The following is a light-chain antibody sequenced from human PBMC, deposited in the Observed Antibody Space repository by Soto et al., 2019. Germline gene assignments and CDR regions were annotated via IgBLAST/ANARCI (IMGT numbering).Light chain of an antibody. CDR2: DVS. CDR1: SSDVGGYNY. J-gene: IGLJ2*01. Sequence: QSVLTQPASVSGSPGQSITISCTGTSSDVGGYNYVSWYQQHPGKAPQLMIYDVSNRPSGVSDRFSGSKSGNTASLTISGLQAEDEADYYCSSYTGSGTLVFGGGTKLTVL. CDR3: SSYTGSGTLV. V-gene: IGLV2-14*01.